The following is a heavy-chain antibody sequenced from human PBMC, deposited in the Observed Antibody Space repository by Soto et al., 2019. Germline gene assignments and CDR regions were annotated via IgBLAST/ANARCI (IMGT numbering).Heavy chain of an antibody. V-gene: IGHV3-15*02. D-gene: IGHD2-8*02. J-gene: IGHJ4*02. CDR1: GFTFNSAW. Sequence: EVPLVESGGALVKPGESLTLSCAASGFTFNSAWMTWVRQAPGKGLEWVGRIKSRTDGGRVDTAAPGKGRFTISRDDSKSTFYLQMNSLKSEDTAVYYCTTWRREKSCTSVSCYGDGAYWCQGTLVTVSS. CDR3: TTWRREKSCTSVSCYGDGAY. CDR2: IKSRTDGGRV.